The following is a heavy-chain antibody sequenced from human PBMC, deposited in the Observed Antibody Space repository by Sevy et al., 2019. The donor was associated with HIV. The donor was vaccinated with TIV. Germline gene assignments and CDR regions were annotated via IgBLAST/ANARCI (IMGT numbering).Heavy chain of an antibody. Sequence: GGSLRLSCAASGFTFSSYAMSWVRQAPGKGLEWVSAISGSGGSTYYADSMKGRFTISSDNSKNTLYLQMHSLRAEDTAVYYCEKGGGYYDSSGYYPDIWGQGTMVTVSS. CDR1: GFTFSSYA. D-gene: IGHD3-22*01. V-gene: IGHV3-23*01. CDR2: ISGSGGST. J-gene: IGHJ3*02. CDR3: EKGGGYYDSSGYYPDI.